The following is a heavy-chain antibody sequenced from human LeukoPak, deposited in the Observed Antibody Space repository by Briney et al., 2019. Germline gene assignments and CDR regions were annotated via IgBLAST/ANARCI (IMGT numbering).Heavy chain of an antibody. CDR3: AKDRLSGYSGGVIDY. Sequence: GGSLRLSCAASGFTFSSYEMNWVRQAPGKGLEWVSYISSSGSTIYYADSVKGRFTISRDNAKNSLYLQMNSLRAEDMALYYCAKDRLSGYSGGVIDYWGQGTLVTVSS. CDR2: ISSSGSTI. D-gene: IGHD5-12*01. V-gene: IGHV3-48*03. CDR1: GFTFSSYE. J-gene: IGHJ4*02.